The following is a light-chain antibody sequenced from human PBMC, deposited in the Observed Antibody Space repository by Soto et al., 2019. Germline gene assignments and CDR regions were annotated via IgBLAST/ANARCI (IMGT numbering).Light chain of an antibody. CDR3: QQHTERPPVT. V-gene: IGKV3-11*01. Sequence: EIVLTQSPATLSLFPGERATLSCRASQSVGTNFGWYQQKPGQPPRLLIYDASNRATGIPARFSASGSGTEVSLTISSLEPDDFAVYYYQQHTERPPVTFGGGTKVEIK. J-gene: IGKJ4*01. CDR1: QSVGTN. CDR2: DAS.